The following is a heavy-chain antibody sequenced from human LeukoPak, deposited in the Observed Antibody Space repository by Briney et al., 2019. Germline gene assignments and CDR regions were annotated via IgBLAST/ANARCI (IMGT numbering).Heavy chain of an antibody. CDR2: IIPIFGTA. CDR1: GGTFGSYA. V-gene: IGHV1-69*05. Sequence: VASVKVSCKASGGTFGSYAISWVRQAPGQGLEWMGGIIPIFGTANYAQKFQDRVTITTDESTSTAYMELSSLRSEDTAVYYCARVQYYDSSGYYNNAFDIWGQGTMVTVSS. CDR3: ARVQYYDSSGYYNNAFDI. J-gene: IGHJ3*02. D-gene: IGHD3-22*01.